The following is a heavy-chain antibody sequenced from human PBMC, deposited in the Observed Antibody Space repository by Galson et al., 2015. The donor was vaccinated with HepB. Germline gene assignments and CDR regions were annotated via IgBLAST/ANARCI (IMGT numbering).Heavy chain of an antibody. J-gene: IGHJ5*02. CDR3: ARHGIESNGGCSSTICYDWFDP. Sequence: QSGAEVKKPGESLRISCKGSGYSFTSYWISWVRQMPGKGLEWMGRIDPGDSYTNYSPSFQGHVTISADKSISTAYLQWSSLKASDTAMYYCARHGIESNGGCSSTICYDWFDPWGQGTLVAVSS. CDR2: IDPGDSYT. CDR1: GYSFTSYW. V-gene: IGHV5-10-1*01. D-gene: IGHD2-2*01.